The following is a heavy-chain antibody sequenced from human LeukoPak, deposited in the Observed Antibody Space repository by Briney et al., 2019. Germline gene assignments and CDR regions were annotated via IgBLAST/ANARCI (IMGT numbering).Heavy chain of an antibody. CDR2: IIPIFGTA. J-gene: IGHJ6*03. CDR1: GGTFSSYA. CDR3: ARAYFYYYYMDV. V-gene: IGHV1-69*13. Sequence: ASVKVSCKASGGTFSSYAISWVRQAPGQGLEWMGGIIPIFGTANYAQKFQGRVTITADESTSTAYMELSSLRSEDTAVYYCARAYFYYYYMDVWGRGTTVTVSS.